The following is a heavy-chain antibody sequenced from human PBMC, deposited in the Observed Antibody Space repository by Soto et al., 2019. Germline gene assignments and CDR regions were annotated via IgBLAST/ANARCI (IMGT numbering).Heavy chain of an antibody. CDR3: AKDFLYSSSPYDAFDI. J-gene: IGHJ3*02. CDR2: ISGSGGST. CDR1: GFTFSSYA. V-gene: IGHV3-23*01. Sequence: GGSLRLSCAASGFTFSSYAMSWVRQAPGKGLEWVSAISGSGGSTYYADSVKGRFTISRDNSKNTLYLQMNSLRAEDTAVYYCAKDFLYSSSPYDAFDIWGQGTMVTVSS. D-gene: IGHD6-6*01.